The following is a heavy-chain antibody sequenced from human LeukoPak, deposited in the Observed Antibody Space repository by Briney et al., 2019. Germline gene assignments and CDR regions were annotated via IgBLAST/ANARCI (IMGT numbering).Heavy chain of an antibody. D-gene: IGHD1-14*01. V-gene: IGHV4-39*01. CDR3: ARNSGGVAHFDY. Sequence: SETLPLTCTVSGGSISSSSYYWGWIRQPPGKGLEWIGSIYYSGSTYYNPSLKSRVTISVDTSKNQFFLKLRSVTAADTAVYYCARNSGGVAHFDYWGQGTLVTVSS. CDR1: GGSISSSSYY. J-gene: IGHJ4*02. CDR2: IYYSGST.